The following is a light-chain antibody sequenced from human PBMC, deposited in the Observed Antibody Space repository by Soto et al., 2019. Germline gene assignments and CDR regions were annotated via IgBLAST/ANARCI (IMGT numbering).Light chain of an antibody. Sequence: DIQMTQSPSTLSASVGDRVTITCRASQSISSWLAWYQQKPGKAPKLLIFDASSLESGVPSRFSGSGSGEEFTLNIRSLQPDDSANYYCQQYNSYSPLTLGGGTKVDIK. CDR2: DAS. J-gene: IGKJ4*01. V-gene: IGKV1-5*01. CDR1: QSISSW. CDR3: QQYNSYSPLT.